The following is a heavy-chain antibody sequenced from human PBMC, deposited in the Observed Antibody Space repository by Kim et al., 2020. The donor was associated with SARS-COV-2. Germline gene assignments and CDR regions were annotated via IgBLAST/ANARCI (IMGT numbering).Heavy chain of an antibody. CDR2: NP. CDR3: ARARGIFDL. J-gene: IGHJ2*01. D-gene: IGHD3-16*01. Sequence: NPDYNPSLKSRVTLSVDTSKNQFSLKLSSVTAADTAVYYCARARGIFDLWGRGTLVTVSS. V-gene: IGHV4-34*01.